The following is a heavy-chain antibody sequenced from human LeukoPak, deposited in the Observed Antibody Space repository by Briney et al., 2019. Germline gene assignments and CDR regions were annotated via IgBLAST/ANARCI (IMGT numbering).Heavy chain of an antibody. V-gene: IGHV3-30*18. CDR3: AKGLRWSLYY. CDR1: GFTFSSYG. Sequence: GGSLRLSCAASGFTFSSYGTHWVRQAPGKGLEWVAVISYDGSNKYYADSVKGRFTISRDNSKNTLYLQMNSLRAEDTAVYYCAKGLRWSLYYWGQGTLVTVSS. D-gene: IGHD4-23*01. CDR2: ISYDGSNK. J-gene: IGHJ4*02.